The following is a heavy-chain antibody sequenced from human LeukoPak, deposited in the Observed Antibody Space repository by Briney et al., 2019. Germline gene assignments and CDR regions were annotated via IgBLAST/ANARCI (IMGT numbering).Heavy chain of an antibody. CDR1: GFPFTTDA. CDR3: ARAPYYDSSGYLDY. D-gene: IGHD3-22*01. Sequence: GGSLRLSCAASGFPFTTDALHWVRQAPGKGLEWVALMSYDGTNKFYGRSVRGRFTISIDKSKNILYLQMDSLRIEDTAVYYCARAPYYDSSGYLDYWGQETLVTVSS. J-gene: IGHJ4*02. CDR2: MSYDGTNK. V-gene: IGHV3-30-3*01.